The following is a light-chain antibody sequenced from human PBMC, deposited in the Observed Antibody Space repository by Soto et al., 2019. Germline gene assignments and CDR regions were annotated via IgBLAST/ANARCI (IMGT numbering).Light chain of an antibody. V-gene: IGKV3-11*01. Sequence: EILLTQYPATLSLSPGDRATLSCGAGQSVSRSLTWYQQTPGQAPRLLSYGASTRATGIPPRFSGSGSGTDFTLTISSLEPEDFAVYYCHQYNNWHTWTFGQGTKVDIK. CDR2: GAS. CDR3: HQYNNWHTWT. CDR1: QSVSRS. J-gene: IGKJ1*01.